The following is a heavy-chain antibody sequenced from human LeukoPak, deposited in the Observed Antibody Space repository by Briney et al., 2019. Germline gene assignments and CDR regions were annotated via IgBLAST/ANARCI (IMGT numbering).Heavy chain of an antibody. J-gene: IGHJ4*02. D-gene: IGHD3-16*01. CDR1: GGTFSSYA. CDR3: AREGRIMWASFDY. Sequence: SVKVSCKASGGTFSSYAISWVRQAPGQGPEWMGGIIPIFGTANYAQKFQGRVTITTDESTSTAYMELSSLRSEDTAVYYCAREGRIMWASFDYWGQGTLVTVSS. CDR2: IIPIFGTA. V-gene: IGHV1-69*05.